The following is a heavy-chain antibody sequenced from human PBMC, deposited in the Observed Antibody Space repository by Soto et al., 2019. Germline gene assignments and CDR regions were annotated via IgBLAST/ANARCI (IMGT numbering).Heavy chain of an antibody. CDR3: ARGNSGFYPYFDS. V-gene: IGHV4-59*01. CDR1: GGLISSYY. CDR2: LFYSGST. J-gene: IGHJ4*02. Sequence: SETLSLTCTVSGGLISSYYWSWVRQTPGKGLEWIGYLFYSGSTKYNPSLKSRVTISGDTSKKQFSLQLSSVTAADTAVYYCARGNSGFYPYFDSWGQGTLVTVSS. D-gene: IGHD3-22*01.